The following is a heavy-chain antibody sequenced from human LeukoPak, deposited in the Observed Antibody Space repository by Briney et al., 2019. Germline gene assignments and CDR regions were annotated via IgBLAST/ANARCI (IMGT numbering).Heavy chain of an antibody. Sequence: GGSLRLSCAASGFTFSSYAMSWVRQAPGKGLEWVSAISGSGGSTYYADSVKGRFTISRDNSKNTLYLQMSSLRAEDTAVYYCAKAPVEYDILTGYYSSGARTNYFDYWGQGTLVTVSS. CDR1: GFTFSSYA. CDR3: AKAPVEYDILTGYYSSGARTNYFDY. D-gene: IGHD3-9*01. J-gene: IGHJ4*02. V-gene: IGHV3-23*01. CDR2: ISGSGGST.